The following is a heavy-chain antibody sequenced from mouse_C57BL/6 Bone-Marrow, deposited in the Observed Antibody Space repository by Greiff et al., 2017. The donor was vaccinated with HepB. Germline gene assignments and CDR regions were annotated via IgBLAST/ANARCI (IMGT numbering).Heavy chain of an antibody. CDR2: IYPGGGYT. D-gene: IGHD1-2*01. J-gene: IGHJ3*01. Sequence: QVQLQQSGAELVRPGTSVKMSCKASGYTFTNYWIGWAKQRPGHGLEWIGDIYPGGGYTNYNEKFKGKATLTADKSSSTAYMQCSSLTSEDSAIYCCARQGYYGPFAYWGQGTLVTVSA. CDR3: ARQGYYGPFAY. CDR1: GYTFTNYW. V-gene: IGHV1-63*01.